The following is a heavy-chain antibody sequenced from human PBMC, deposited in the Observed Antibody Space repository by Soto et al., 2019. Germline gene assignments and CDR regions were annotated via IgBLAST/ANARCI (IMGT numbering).Heavy chain of an antibody. CDR1: GYTFTSYD. J-gene: IGHJ4*02. Sequence: QVRLVQSGAEVKKPGASVKVSCEASGYTFTSYDIYWVRQATGQGLEWMGWMNPNTGNSGYAQKFQGRVTMTSNTSITTAHMELSSLRSEDTAVYYCARRADTNGWNGFGADKYYFDFWGQGTLVTVSS. CDR2: MNPNTGNS. V-gene: IGHV1-8*01. CDR3: ARRADTNGWNGFGADKYYFDF. D-gene: IGHD6-19*01.